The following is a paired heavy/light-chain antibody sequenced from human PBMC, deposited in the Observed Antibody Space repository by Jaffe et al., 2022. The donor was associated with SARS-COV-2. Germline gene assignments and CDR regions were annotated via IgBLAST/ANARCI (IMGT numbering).Heavy chain of an antibody. V-gene: IGHV4-59*01. CDR3: ARGLLDTAMVTRYWYFDL. CDR2: IYYSGST. CDR1: GGSISSYY. J-gene: IGHJ2*01. Sequence: QVQLQESGPGLVKPSETLSLTCTVSGGSISSYYWSWIRQPPGKGLEWIGYIYYSGSTNYNPSLKSRVTISVDTSKNQFSLKLSSVTAADTAVYYCARGLLDTAMVTRYWYFDLWGRGTLVTVSS. D-gene: IGHD5-18*01.
Light chain of an antibody. CDR1: QGISSY. CDR2: AAS. J-gene: IGKJ3*01. Sequence: DIQLTQSPSFLSASVGDRVTITCRASQGISSYLAWYQQKPGKAPKLLIYAASTLQSGVPSRFSGSGSGTEFTLTISSLQPEDFATYYCQQLNSYPLFTFGPGTKVDIK. V-gene: IGKV1-9*01. CDR3: QQLNSYPLFT.